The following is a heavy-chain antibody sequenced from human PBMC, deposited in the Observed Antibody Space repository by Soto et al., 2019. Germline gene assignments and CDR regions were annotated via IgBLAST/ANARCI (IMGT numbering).Heavy chain of an antibody. CDR2: INAGNGNT. D-gene: IGHD1-1*01. CDR1: GYTFTSYA. Sequence: RASVKVSCKASGYTFTSYAMHWVRQAPGQRLEWMGWINAGNGNTKYSQKFQGRVTITRDTSASTAYMELSSLRSEDTAVYYCARERRTTGTTHPSWFDPWGQGTLVTVSS. CDR3: ARERRTTGTTHPSWFDP. V-gene: IGHV1-3*01. J-gene: IGHJ5*02.